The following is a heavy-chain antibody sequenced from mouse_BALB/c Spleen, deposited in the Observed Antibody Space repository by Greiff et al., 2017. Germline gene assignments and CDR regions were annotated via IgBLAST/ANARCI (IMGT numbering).Heavy chain of an antibody. CDR2: IYPGNSDT. CDR3: TGDYDGAWFAY. D-gene: IGHD2-4*01. J-gene: IGHJ3*01. Sequence: EVQLQESGTVLARPGASVKMSCKASGYTFTSYWMHWVKQRPGQGLEWIGAIYPGNSDTSYNQKFKGKAKLTAVTSTSTAYMELSSLTNEDSAVYYCTGDYDGAWFAYWGQGTLVTVSA. V-gene: IGHV1-5*01. CDR1: GYTFTSYW.